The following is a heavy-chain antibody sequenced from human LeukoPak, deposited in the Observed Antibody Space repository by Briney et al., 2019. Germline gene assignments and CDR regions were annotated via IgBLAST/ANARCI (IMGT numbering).Heavy chain of an antibody. CDR3: ARGYGSRASRGAFDI. V-gene: IGHV1-18*01. CDR2: ISAYNGNT. CDR1: GYTFTSYG. D-gene: IGHD4-17*01. Sequence: ASVKVSCKASGYTFTSYGISWVRQAPGQGLEWMGWISAYNGNTDLAQKLQGRVTMTTDTSTSTAYMELSSLRSEDTAVYYCARGYGSRASRGAFDIWGQGTMVTVSS. J-gene: IGHJ3*02.